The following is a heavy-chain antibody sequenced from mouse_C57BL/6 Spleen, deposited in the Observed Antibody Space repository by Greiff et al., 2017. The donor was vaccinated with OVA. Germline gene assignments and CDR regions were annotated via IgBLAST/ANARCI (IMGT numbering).Heavy chain of an antibody. CDR1: GFTFSSYA. V-gene: IGHV5-4*01. CDR2: ISDGGSYT. D-gene: IGHD2-2*01. J-gene: IGHJ2*01. Sequence: EVMLLESGGGLVKPGGSLKLSCAASGFTFSSYAMSWVRQTPEKRLEWVATISDGGSYTYYPDNVKGRFTISRDNAKNNLYLQMSHLKSEDTAMYYGAREGGYDGDYFDYWGQGTTLTVSS. CDR3: AREGGYDGDYFDY.